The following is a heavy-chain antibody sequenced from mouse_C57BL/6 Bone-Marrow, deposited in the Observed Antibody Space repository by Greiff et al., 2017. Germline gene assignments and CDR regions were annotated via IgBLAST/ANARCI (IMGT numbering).Heavy chain of an antibody. V-gene: IGHV14-1*01. CDR2: IDPEDGDT. CDR3: STNYDYYFDY. D-gene: IGHD2-4*01. J-gene: IGHJ2*01. CDR1: GFNIKDYY. Sequence: VQLQQPGAELVRPGASVKLSCTASGFNIKDYYMHWVKQRPEQGLEWIGRIDPEDGDTEYAPKFQGKATMTADHSSNTASLQHSKLTSVDTAVYYCSTNYDYYFDYWGQGTTRTVSS.